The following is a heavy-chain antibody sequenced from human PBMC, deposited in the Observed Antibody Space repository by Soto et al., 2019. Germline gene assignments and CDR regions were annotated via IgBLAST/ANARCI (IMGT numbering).Heavy chain of an antibody. CDR3: ARGWAYYGSGSYYDYYYMDV. J-gene: IGHJ6*03. CDR1: GYTFTGYY. V-gene: IGHV1-2*04. Sequence: GASVKVSCKASGYTFTGYYIHWVRQAPGQGLEWMGWINPNSGGTNYAQKFQGWVTMTRDTSISTAYMELNRLRSDDTAVYYCARGWAYYGSGSYYDYYYMDVWGKGTTVTVSS. D-gene: IGHD3-10*01. CDR2: INPNSGGT.